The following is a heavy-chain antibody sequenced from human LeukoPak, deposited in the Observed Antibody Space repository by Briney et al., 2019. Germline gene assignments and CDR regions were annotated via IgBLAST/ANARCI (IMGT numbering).Heavy chain of an antibody. V-gene: IGHV1-69*05. CDR1: GGTFSSYA. D-gene: IGHD5-18*01. CDR2: IIPIFGTA. J-gene: IGHJ6*03. Sequence: SVKVSCKASGGTFSSYAISWVRQAPGQGLEWMGRIIPIFGTANYAQKFQGRVTITTDESTSTAYMELSSLRSEDTAVYYCAREERYSYRIYYYYYMDVWGKGTTVTVSS. CDR3: AREERYSYRIYYYYYMDV.